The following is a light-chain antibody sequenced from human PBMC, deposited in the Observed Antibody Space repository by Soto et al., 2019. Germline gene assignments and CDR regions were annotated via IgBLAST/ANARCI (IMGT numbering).Light chain of an antibody. J-gene: IGKJ5*01. CDR3: QQYGDFPIP. CDR1: QDMNNY. V-gene: IGKV1-33*01. Sequence: DIQMTQSPSSLSASVGDRVTITCQASQDMNNYLNWYQQKPGKAPKLLIYDASNLETGVPSRFSGSGFGTDFTFTISSLQPEDIATYYCQQYGDFPIPFGQGTRLEIK. CDR2: DAS.